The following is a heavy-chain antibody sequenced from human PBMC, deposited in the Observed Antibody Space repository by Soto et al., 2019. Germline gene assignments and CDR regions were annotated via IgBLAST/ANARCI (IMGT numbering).Heavy chain of an antibody. V-gene: IGHV3-21*01. J-gene: IGHJ4*02. CDR2: ISSSSSYI. CDR1: GFTLSSYS. Sequence: GGSLRLSCAASGFTLSSYSMNWVRQAPGKGLEWVSSISSSSSYIYYADSVKGRFTISRDNAKNSLYLQMNSLRAEDTAVYYCARAGGLGQYYDFWSGSRRYYFDYWGQGTLVTVSS. CDR3: ARAGGLGQYYDFWSGSRRYYFDY. D-gene: IGHD3-3*01.